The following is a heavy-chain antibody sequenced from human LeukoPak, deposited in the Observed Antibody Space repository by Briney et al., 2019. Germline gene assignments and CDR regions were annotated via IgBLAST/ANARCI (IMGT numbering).Heavy chain of an antibody. Sequence: GGSLRLSCAASGFTFTSYWMHWVRQAPGKGLVWVSRINTDGSSTRYADSVKGRFTISRDNAKNTLYLQMSSLRAEDTAVYYCARALAVAGTGGFDPWGQGTLVTVSS. CDR2: INTDGSST. J-gene: IGHJ5*02. CDR1: GFTFTSYW. CDR3: ARALAVAGTGGFDP. V-gene: IGHV3-74*01. D-gene: IGHD6-19*01.